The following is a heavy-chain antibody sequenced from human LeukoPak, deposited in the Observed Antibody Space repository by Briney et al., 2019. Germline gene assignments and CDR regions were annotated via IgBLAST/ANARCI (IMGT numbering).Heavy chain of an antibody. Sequence: SETLSLTCTVSGGSISNYYWNWIRQPPGKGLEWIGYIYYTGSTNYNPSLKSRVTMSVDTSKNQFSLKLSSVTAADTAVYYCARFSSIAAAFDYWGLGTLVTVSS. CDR3: ARFSSIAAAFDY. CDR1: GGSISNYY. CDR2: IYYTGST. D-gene: IGHD6-13*01. V-gene: IGHV4-59*12. J-gene: IGHJ4*02.